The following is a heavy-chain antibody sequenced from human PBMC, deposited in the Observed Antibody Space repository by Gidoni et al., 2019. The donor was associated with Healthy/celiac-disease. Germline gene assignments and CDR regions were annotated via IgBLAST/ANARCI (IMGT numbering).Heavy chain of an antibody. CDR1: GFTFSSYS. D-gene: IGHD3-16*01. CDR3: ARGGLECMDV. CDR2: ISSSNSYI. Sequence: EVQLVESGGGLVKPGGSLRLSCAASGFTFSSYSMNWVRQAPGKGLEWVSSISSSNSYIYYADSVKGRFTISRDNAKNSLYLQMNSLRAEDTAVYYCARGGLECMDVWGQGTTVTVSS. V-gene: IGHV3-21*01. J-gene: IGHJ6*02.